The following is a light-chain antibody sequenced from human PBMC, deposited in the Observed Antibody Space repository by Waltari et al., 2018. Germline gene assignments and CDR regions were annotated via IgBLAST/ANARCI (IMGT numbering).Light chain of an antibody. J-gene: IGKJ1*01. V-gene: IGKV1-39*01. CDR2: GAT. CDR3: QQTYKTPRT. Sequence: DIQMTQSPSSLPASGGDRVTISCRASQRISSYLNWYQQEPGKAPRLLIYGATSLQSGVPSRFSGSGSGTDFTLTISSLQPEDFATYYCQQTYKTPRTFGQGTKVDI. CDR1: QRISSY.